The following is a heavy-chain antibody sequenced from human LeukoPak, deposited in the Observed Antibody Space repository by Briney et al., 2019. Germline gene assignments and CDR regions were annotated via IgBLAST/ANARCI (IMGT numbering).Heavy chain of an antibody. D-gene: IGHD3-10*01. V-gene: IGHV4-59*12. CDR2: IYYSGST. CDR3: ARLLPGVRGVRNYYYMDV. J-gene: IGHJ6*03. CDR1: GGSISSYY. Sequence: SETLSLTCTVSGGSISSYYWSWIRQPPGKGLEWIGYIYYSGSTNYNPSLKSRVTISVDTSKNQFSLKLSSVTAADTAVYYCARLLPGVRGVRNYYYMDVWGKGTTVTISS.